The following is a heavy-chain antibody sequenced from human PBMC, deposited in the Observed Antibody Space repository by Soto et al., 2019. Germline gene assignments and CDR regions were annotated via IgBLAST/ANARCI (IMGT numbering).Heavy chain of an antibody. Sequence: QVQLVESGGGVVQPGRSLRLACATSGFTFSAYGRHWVRQAPGKGLEWVAVIWYEGSNKYYAYSVKGRFTISRDNSKNTLTLQMNNLRADDTAVYYCARDPRRDGYNRFDYWGQGTPVTVSS. J-gene: IGHJ4*02. CDR3: ARDPRRDGYNRFDY. D-gene: IGHD5-12*01. CDR2: IWYEGSNK. V-gene: IGHV3-33*01. CDR1: GFTFSAYG.